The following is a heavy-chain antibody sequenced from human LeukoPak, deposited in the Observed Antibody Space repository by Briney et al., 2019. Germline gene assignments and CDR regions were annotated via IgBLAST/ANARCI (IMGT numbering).Heavy chain of an antibody. Sequence: GGSLRLSCAASGFTVSSNYMSWVRQAPGKGLEWVSVIYSGGSTYYADSVKGRFTVSRDNSKNTLYLQMNSLRAEDTAVYYCARGSITGTYFDYWGQGTLVTVSS. V-gene: IGHV3-66*02. CDR2: IYSGGST. J-gene: IGHJ4*02. CDR1: GFTVSSNY. D-gene: IGHD1/OR15-1a*01. CDR3: ARGSITGTYFDY.